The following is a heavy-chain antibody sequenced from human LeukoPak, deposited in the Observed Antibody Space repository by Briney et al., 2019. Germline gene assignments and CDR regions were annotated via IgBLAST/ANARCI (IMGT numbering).Heavy chain of an antibody. V-gene: IGHV3-23*01. CDR1: GSTFSSYA. CDR3: AKVLMAARRYFDY. D-gene: IGHD5-24*01. J-gene: IGHJ4*02. Sequence: PGGSLRLSCAASGSTFSSYAMSWVRQAPGKGLEWVSAISGSGGSTYYADSVKGRFTISRDNSKNTLYLQMNSLRAEDTAVYYCAKVLMAARRYFDYWGQGTLVTVSS. CDR2: ISGSGGST.